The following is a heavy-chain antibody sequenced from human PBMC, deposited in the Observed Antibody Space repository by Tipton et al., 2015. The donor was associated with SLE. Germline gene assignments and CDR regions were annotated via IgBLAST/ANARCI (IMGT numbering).Heavy chain of an antibody. Sequence: GSLRLSCAASGFTFSSYGMHWVRQAPGKGLEWVAFIRYDGSNKYYADSVKGRFTISRDNSKNTLYLQMNSLRAEDTAVYYCAKSTMIVVVTTDYWGQGTLVTVSS. CDR1: GFTFSSYG. CDR3: AKSTMIVVVTTDY. J-gene: IGHJ4*02. CDR2: IRYDGSNK. V-gene: IGHV3-30*02. D-gene: IGHD3-22*01.